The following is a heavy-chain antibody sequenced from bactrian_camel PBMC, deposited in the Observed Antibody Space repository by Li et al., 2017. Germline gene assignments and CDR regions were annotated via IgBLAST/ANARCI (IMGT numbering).Heavy chain of an antibody. D-gene: IGHD1*01. Sequence: HVQLVESGGGSVQAGGSLRLSCAASEDSYRRYCMGWFRQAPGKEREEVARIYTGGGDTYNSDSVKGRFTISRDNAKNTMYLQSSSLKTEDTAMYYCAKVRDGGEWDDFGDFGNWGQGTQVTVS. J-gene: IGHJ6*01. CDR2: IYTGGGDT. CDR3: AKVRDGGEWDDFGDFGN. CDR1: EDSYRRYC. V-gene: IGHV3S1*01.